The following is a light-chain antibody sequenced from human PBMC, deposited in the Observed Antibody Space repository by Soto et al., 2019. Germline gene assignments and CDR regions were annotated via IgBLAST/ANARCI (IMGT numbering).Light chain of an antibody. CDR2: EAS. Sequence: ETTLTQSPAFMSATPGDTVYISCKASQDIDDDVNWYQQRPGEPPISLIEEASNLVPGISPRFRGSGSGTDFTLTINKIDSEDAAYYFCLQHDNFPYTFGQGTRLEI. J-gene: IGKJ2*01. CDR1: QDIDDD. V-gene: IGKV5-2*01. CDR3: LQHDNFPYT.